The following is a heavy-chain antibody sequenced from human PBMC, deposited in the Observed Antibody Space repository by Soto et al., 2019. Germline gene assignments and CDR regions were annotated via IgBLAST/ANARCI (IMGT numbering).Heavy chain of an antibody. CDR1: GGTFSSYA. CDR3: ARGGVVPAAYYYGMDV. Sequence: GASVKVSCKASGGTFSSYAISWVRQAPGQGLEWMGGIIPIFGTANYAQKFQGRVTITADESTSTAYMELSSLRSEDTAVYYRARGGVVPAAYYYGMDVWGQGTTVTVSS. V-gene: IGHV1-69*13. CDR2: IIPIFGTA. J-gene: IGHJ6*02. D-gene: IGHD2-2*01.